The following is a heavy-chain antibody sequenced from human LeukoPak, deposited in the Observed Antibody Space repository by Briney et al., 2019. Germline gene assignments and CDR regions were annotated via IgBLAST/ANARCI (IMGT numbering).Heavy chain of an antibody. CDR3: ARGGLTIAEATTSWYLDY. CDR1: GFTFSTYG. D-gene: IGHD1-26*01. CDR2: IWYDGSNE. Sequence: GGSLRLSCAASGFTFSTYGVHWVRQAQGKGLEWVALIWYDGSNENYADSVKGRFTISRDNSRNTLYLQMNSLRGEDTAVYYCARGGLTIAEATTSWYLDYWGQGTLVTVSS. V-gene: IGHV3-33*01. J-gene: IGHJ4*02.